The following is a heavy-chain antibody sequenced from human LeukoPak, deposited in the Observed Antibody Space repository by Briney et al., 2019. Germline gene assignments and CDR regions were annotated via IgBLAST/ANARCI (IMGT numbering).Heavy chain of an antibody. CDR3: ARLNDEFGVLIPSFDS. J-gene: IGHJ4*02. CDR2: IYYSGST. CDR1: GGSISSSSYY. V-gene: IGHV4-39*01. D-gene: IGHD3-3*01. Sequence: SETLSLTCTVSGGSISSSSYYWGWLRQSPGKGLEWIGNIYYSGSTSYNPSLKSRVTISIDTSKNQFSLKLSSVTAADTAVYYCARLNDEFGVLIPSFDSWGQGTPVTVSS.